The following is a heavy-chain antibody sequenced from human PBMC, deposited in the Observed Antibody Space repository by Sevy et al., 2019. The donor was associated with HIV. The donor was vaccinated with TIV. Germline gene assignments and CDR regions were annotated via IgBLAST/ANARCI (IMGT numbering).Heavy chain of an antibody. D-gene: IGHD3-10*01. Sequence: SETLSLTCAVSGGSIRSYYWSWIRQSPGKGLEWIGYIDYSGSTNYNPSLKSGVSMSIETSTNRFSLKLSSVTAADTALYYCGGLDYHCYHAMDVWGQGTTVTVSS. CDR3: GGLDYHCYHAMDV. CDR2: IDYSGST. J-gene: IGHJ6*02. V-gene: IGHV4-59*03. CDR1: GGSIRSYY.